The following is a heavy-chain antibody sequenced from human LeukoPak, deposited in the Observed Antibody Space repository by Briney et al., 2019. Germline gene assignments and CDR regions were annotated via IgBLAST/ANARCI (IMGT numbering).Heavy chain of an antibody. D-gene: IGHD3-10*01. Sequence: SETLSLTCTVSGGSISSSSYYWGWIRQPPGKGLEWIGSIYYSGSTYYNPSLKSRVTISVDTSKSQFSLKLSSVTAADTAVYYCARAVGHGSGTYYNVKFDYWGQGTLVTVSS. J-gene: IGHJ4*02. V-gene: IGHV4-39*07. CDR2: IYYSGST. CDR3: ARAVGHGSGTYYNVKFDY. CDR1: GGSISSSSYY.